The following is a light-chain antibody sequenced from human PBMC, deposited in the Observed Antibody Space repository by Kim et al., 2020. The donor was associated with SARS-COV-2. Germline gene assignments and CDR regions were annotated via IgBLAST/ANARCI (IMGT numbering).Light chain of an antibody. J-gene: IGKJ1*01. Sequence: SPGDIATLSCRASQSVSRNLAWYQQKPGQAPRLRIFGASTRATGIPARFSCSGSGTEFTLTISSLQSEDFAVYYCQQYNNWPPWTFGQGTKVDIK. V-gene: IGKV3-15*01. CDR1: QSVSRN. CDR2: GAS. CDR3: QQYNNWPPWT.